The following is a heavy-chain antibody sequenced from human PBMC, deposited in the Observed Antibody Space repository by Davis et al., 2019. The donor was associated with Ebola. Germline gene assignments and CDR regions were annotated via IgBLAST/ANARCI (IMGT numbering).Heavy chain of an antibody. CDR2: ISSSSSYI. V-gene: IGHV3-21*01. CDR3: ARAVIAAAGPFDY. J-gene: IGHJ4*02. Sequence: PGGSLRLSCAASGFTFSSYSMNWVRQAPGKGLEWVSSISSSSSYIYYADSVKGRFTISRDNAKNSLYLQMNSLRAEDTAVYYCARAVIAAAGPFDYWGQGTLVTVSS. CDR1: GFTFSSYS. D-gene: IGHD6-13*01.